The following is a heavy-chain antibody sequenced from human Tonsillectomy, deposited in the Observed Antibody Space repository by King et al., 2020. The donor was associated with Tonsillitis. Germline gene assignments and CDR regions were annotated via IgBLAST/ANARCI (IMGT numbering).Heavy chain of an antibody. D-gene: IGHD3-22*01. Sequence: ELQLVQSGAEVKKPGESLKISCRGSGYNFTNYWIGWVRQMPGKGLEWMGIIYPSDSGTTYSPSFQGQVTISADKSISTAYLQWNSLKASDTAMYYCATRGGYYDSDYWGQGTLVTVSS. V-gene: IGHV5-51*03. J-gene: IGHJ4*02. CDR3: ATRGGYYDSDY. CDR1: GYNFTNYW. CDR2: IYPSDSGT.